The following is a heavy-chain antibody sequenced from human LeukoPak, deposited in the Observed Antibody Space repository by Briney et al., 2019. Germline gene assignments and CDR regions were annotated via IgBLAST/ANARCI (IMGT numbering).Heavy chain of an antibody. V-gene: IGHV3-7*03. D-gene: IGHD2-21*01. CDR2: IKQDGIEK. CDR3: ARDMNSPYCGGSCYSSHDAFDI. CDR1: GFTLTTYW. Sequence: GGSLRLSCAASGFTLTTYWMSWVRQAPGKGLELVANIKQDGIEKSYVGSVKGRFTISRDNAKNSLYLQMNSLRAEDTAVYYCARDMNSPYCGGSCYSSHDAFDIWGQGTMVTVSS. J-gene: IGHJ3*02.